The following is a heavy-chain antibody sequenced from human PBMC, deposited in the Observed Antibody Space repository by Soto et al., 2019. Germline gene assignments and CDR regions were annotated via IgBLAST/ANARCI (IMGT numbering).Heavy chain of an antibody. CDR3: ARASGYCSSTRCRQSDY. J-gene: IGHJ4*02. CDR1: GGSISSGDYY. CDR2: IYYSGST. D-gene: IGHD2-2*01. V-gene: IGHV4-30-4*01. Sequence: QVQLQESGPGLVKPSQTLSLTCTVSGGSISSGDYYWSWIRQPPGKCQEWIGYIYYSGSTYYNPSLKSRVTISVDPSKNQFSMKLSTVTAADTAGDYCARASGYCSSTRCRQSDYWGKGLLVTVS.